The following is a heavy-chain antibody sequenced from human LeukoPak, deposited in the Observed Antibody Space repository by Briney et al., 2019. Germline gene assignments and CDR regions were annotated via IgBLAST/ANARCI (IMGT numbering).Heavy chain of an antibody. CDR1: GYNFSSYW. J-gene: IGHJ6*03. Sequence: GESRKISGKGSGYNFSSYWIGWVRQLPGDGLQWMGIIYPGDSGTRYKPSFQGQATISADKAISTAYLQWSSLKASDTAMYYPPTHRISSWNGHANYYYYTDVWGKGTTVTVSS. D-gene: IGHD1-1*01. V-gene: IGHV5-51*01. CDR3: PTHRISSWNGHANYYYYTDV. CDR2: IYPGDSGT.